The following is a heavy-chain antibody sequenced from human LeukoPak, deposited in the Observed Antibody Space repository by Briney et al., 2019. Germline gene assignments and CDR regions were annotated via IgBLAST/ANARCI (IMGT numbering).Heavy chain of an antibody. J-gene: IGHJ3*02. Sequence: SQTLSLTCTVSGGSISSGGYYWSWIRQPPGKGLEWIGYIYYSGSSNYNPSLKSGITMSVDTSKNQFSLKLSSVTAADTAVYYCARHGGLVRGAYDAFDIWGQGTIVTVSS. CDR2: IYYSGSS. CDR3: ARHGGLVRGAYDAFDI. D-gene: IGHD3-10*01. CDR1: GGSISSGGYY. V-gene: IGHV4-61*08.